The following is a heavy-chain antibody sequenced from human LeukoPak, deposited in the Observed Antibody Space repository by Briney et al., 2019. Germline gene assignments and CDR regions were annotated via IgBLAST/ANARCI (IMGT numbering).Heavy chain of an antibody. CDR1: GFTFSSYW. J-gene: IGHJ6*02. CDR2: INHNGNVN. V-gene: IGHV3-7*03. CDR3: ARGGGLDV. Sequence: GGSLRLSCAASGFTFSSYWMNWARQAPGKGLEWVASINHNGNVNYYVDSVKGRFTISRDNAKNSLYLQMSNLRAEDTAVYFWARGGGLDVWGQGATVTVSS. D-gene: IGHD3-16*01.